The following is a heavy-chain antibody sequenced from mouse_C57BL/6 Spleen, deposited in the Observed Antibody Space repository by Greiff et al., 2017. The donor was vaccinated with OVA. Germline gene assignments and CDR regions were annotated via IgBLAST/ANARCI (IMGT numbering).Heavy chain of an antibody. CDR2: IYPSDSET. V-gene: IGHV1-61*01. CDR3: ARCAYYYTLDY. J-gene: IGHJ4*01. CDR1: GYTFTSYW. Sequence: QVQLQQPGAELVRPGSSVKLSCKASGYTFTSYWMDWVKQRPGQGLEWIGNIYPSDSETHYNQKFKDKATLTVDKSSSTAYMQLSSLTSEDSAVSYVARCAYYYTLDYWGQGTSVTVSS.